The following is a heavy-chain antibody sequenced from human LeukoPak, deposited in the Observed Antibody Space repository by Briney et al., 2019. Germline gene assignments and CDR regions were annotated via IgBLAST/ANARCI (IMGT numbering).Heavy chain of an antibody. CDR2: SSAYNGNT. D-gene: IGHD6-19*01. CDR3: SRVWLKQWLPYDY. V-gene: IGHV1-18*01. CDR1: GYTFTSYG. Sequence: ASVKVSCKASGYTFTSYGISWVRHGPGPGLELMGLSSAYNGNTNYAQKLQSRVTMTTDTSTNTAYMQLLSPRSDDTAADYCSRVWLKQWLPYDYCGQGTLVTVSS. J-gene: IGHJ4*02.